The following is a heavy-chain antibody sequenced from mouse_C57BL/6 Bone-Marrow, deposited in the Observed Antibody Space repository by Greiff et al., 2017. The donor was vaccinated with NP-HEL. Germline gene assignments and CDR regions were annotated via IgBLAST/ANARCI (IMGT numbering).Heavy chain of an antibody. Sequence: EVQLQQSGAELVRPGASVKLSCTASGFNIKDDYMHWVKQRPEQGLEWIGWIDPENGDTEYASKVQGKATITADTSSNTAYLQLSSLTSEDTAVYYCTTSYEYDWFAYWGQGTLVTVSA. J-gene: IGHJ3*01. CDR2: IDPENGDT. CDR3: TTSYEYDWFAY. D-gene: IGHD2-4*01. V-gene: IGHV14-4*01. CDR1: GFNIKDDY.